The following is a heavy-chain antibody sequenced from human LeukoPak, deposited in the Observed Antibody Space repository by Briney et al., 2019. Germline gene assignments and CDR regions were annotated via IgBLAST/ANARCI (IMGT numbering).Heavy chain of an antibody. CDR2: ISGSGGST. Sequence: GGSLRLSCAASGFAFSSYGMSWVRQAPGKGLEWVSAISGSGGSTYYADSVKGRFIISRDNSKNTLYLQMNSLRAEDTAVYYCAKFALRYCSGGSCHPFDYWGQGTLVTVSS. CDR3: AKFALRYCSGGSCHPFDY. J-gene: IGHJ4*02. CDR1: GFAFSSYG. V-gene: IGHV3-23*01. D-gene: IGHD2-15*01.